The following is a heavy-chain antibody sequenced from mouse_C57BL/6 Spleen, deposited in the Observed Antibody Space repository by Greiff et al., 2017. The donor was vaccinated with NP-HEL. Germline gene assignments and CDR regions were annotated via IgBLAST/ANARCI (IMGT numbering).Heavy chain of an antibody. D-gene: IGHD2-4*01. CDR2: IYPGDGDT. J-gene: IGHJ1*03. V-gene: IGHV1-82*01. CDR3: DSYDCDWYFDV. CDR1: GFAFSSSW. Sequence: VQLQQSGPELVKPGASVKISCTASGFAFSSSWMNWVQQRPGKGLEWIGRIYPGDGDTNYNGKFKGKATLTADKSSSTAYMQRSSQTAEDSAVYFCDSYDCDWYFDVWGTGTTVTVSA.